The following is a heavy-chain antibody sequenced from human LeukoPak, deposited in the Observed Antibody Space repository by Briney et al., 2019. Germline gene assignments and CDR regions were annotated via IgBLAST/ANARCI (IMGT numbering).Heavy chain of an antibody. V-gene: IGHV4-34*01. J-gene: IGHJ6*02. Sequence: SETLSLTCAVYGGSFSGYYWSWIRQPPGKGLEWIGEINHSGSTNYNPSLKSRVTISVDTSKNRFSLKLSSVTAADTAVYYCARIRYYYDSSGYYGPHFYYYYGMDVWGQGTTVTVSS. CDR2: INHSGST. CDR3: ARIRYYYDSSGYYGPHFYYYYGMDV. D-gene: IGHD3-22*01. CDR1: GGSFSGYY.